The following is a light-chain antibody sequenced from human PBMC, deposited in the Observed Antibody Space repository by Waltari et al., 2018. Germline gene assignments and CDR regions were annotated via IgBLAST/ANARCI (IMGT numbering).Light chain of an antibody. CDR2: EVF. J-gene: IGLJ2*01. CDR3: CSYAGPTAYVI. CDR1: SSDVGSYDL. V-gene: IGLV2-23*02. Sequence: QSALTQPASVSGSPGQSITISCTGTSSDVGSYDLVSCYQQHPGKAPKLIIFEVFSRASGVSFVFSGSKSGNTASLTISGLQAEDEADYYCCSYAGPTAYVIXXGGXKVTVL.